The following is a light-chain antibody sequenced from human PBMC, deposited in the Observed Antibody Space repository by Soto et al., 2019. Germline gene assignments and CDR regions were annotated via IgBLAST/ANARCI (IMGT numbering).Light chain of an antibody. CDR2: DAS. V-gene: IGKV3-20*01. J-gene: IGKJ5*01. Sequence: EIVLTQSPGTLSLSPGEIATLSFSASQSVSSSILAWYQQKPGQAPRLLIYDASSRASGIPDRFSGSGSGTDFTLTISRLEPEDFGVYYCQQYGSSPITFGQGTRLEI. CDR3: QQYGSSPIT. CDR1: QSVSSSI.